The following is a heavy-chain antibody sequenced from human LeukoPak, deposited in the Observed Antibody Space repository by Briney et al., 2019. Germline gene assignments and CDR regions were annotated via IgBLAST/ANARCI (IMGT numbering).Heavy chain of an antibody. CDR2: ISAYNGNT. V-gene: IGHV1-18*01. Sequence: GASVKVSCKASGYTFTSYGISWVRQASGQGLEWMGWISAYNGNTNYAQKLQGRVTMTTDTSTSTAYMELRSLRSDDTAVYYCARTHYYDSSGSDDYWGQGTLVTVSS. CDR1: GYTFTSYG. J-gene: IGHJ4*02. CDR3: ARTHYYDSSGSDDY. D-gene: IGHD3-22*01.